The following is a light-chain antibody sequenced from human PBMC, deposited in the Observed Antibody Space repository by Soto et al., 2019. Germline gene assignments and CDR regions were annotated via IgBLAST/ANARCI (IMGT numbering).Light chain of an antibody. Sequence: ESILTQSPDTLSLSPGVRATLSFMASQTVSSNYLAWCQQRPGQAPRLLIYGASTRAAGIPDRFSGSGSGTDFTLAITRLEPEDSAVYFCQQYTGPPTTFGQGTRLEIK. CDR2: GAS. V-gene: IGKV3-20*01. CDR3: QQYTGPPTT. J-gene: IGKJ5*01. CDR1: QTVSSNY.